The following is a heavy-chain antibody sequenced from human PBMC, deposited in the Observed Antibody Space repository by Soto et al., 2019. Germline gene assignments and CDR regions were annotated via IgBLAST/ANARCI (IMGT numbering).Heavy chain of an antibody. J-gene: IGHJ3*02. CDR1: GGTFSSYG. CDR3: ARGLYYYDSIGYSDAFDI. D-gene: IGHD3-22*01. Sequence: SVKVSCKAFGGTFSSYGVSWVRQAPGQGLEWVGRIIPVFGTTHYAQKFQGRVTVTADESTSTAHMELSSLRSEDTAVYHCARGLYYYDSIGYSDAFDIWGLGTMVTVSS. V-gene: IGHV1-69*13. CDR2: IIPVFGTT.